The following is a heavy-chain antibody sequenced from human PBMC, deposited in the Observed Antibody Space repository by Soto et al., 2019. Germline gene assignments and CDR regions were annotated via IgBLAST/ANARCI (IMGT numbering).Heavy chain of an antibody. Sequence: SETLSLTCTVSGGSISSYYWSWIRQPPGEGLEWIGYIYYSGSTNYNPSLKSRVTMSLDTSKNQFSLELSSVTAADTAVYYCARDYGDYGMDVWGQGTTVTVSS. J-gene: IGHJ6*02. CDR2: IYYSGST. V-gene: IGHV4-59*01. D-gene: IGHD4-17*01. CDR3: ARDYGDYGMDV. CDR1: GGSISSYY.